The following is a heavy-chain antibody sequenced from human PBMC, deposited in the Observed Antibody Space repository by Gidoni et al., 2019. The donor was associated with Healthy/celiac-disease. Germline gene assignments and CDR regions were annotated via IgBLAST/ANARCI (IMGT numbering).Heavy chain of an antibody. Sequence: QVRLQESGPGLVKPAAPLSLTCTVSGGSISSYYWSWIRQPAGKGLEWIGRIYTSGSTNYNTSLKSRVTMSVDTSKNQLSLKLSSVTAADTAVYYCARDVPEQWLVGDAFDIWGQGTMVTVSS. D-gene: IGHD6-19*01. CDR2: IYTSGST. CDR3: ARDVPEQWLVGDAFDI. V-gene: IGHV4-4*07. CDR1: GGSISSYY. J-gene: IGHJ3*02.